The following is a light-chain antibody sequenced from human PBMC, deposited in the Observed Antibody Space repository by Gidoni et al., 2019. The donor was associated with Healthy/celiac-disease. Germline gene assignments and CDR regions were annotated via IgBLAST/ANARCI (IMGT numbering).Light chain of an antibody. CDR1: QSISSW. CDR2: KAS. Sequence: DIQMTPSPSTLSASVGDRVTITCRASQSISSWLAWYQQKPGKAPKLLSYKASSLESGVPSRFSGSGSGTEFTLTISSLQPDDFATYYCQQYNSYSLFGGGTKVEIK. CDR3: QQYNSYSL. V-gene: IGKV1-5*03. J-gene: IGKJ4*01.